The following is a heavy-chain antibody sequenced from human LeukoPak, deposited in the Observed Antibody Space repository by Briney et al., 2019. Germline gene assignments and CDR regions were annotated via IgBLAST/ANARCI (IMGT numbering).Heavy chain of an antibody. D-gene: IGHD3-22*01. J-gene: IGHJ4*02. CDR1: GYTFTSYA. CDR3: ARFYDSSGYPEFDY. Sequence: ASVTVSCKASGYTFTSYAMNWVRQAPGQGLEWMGWINTNTGNPTYAQGFTGRFVFSLDTSVSTAYLQISSLKAEDTAVYYCARFYDSSGYPEFDYWGQGTLVTVSS. CDR2: INTNTGNP. V-gene: IGHV7-4-1*02.